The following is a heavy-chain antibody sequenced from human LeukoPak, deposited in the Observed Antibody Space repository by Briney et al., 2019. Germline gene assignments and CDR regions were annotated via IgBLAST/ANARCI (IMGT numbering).Heavy chain of an antibody. D-gene: IGHD5-12*01. CDR1: EYSFTAYY. CDR3: ARAHVVATISVARYYFDY. J-gene: IGHJ4*02. V-gene: IGHV1-2*02. CDR2: INPNSGDT. Sequence: ASVKVSCKASEYSFTAYYLHWVRQAPGQGLEWMGWINPNSGDTNFAQKFQGRVTMTRDTSISTAYMELSRLRSDDTAVYYCARAHVVATISVARYYFDYWGQGTLVTVSS.